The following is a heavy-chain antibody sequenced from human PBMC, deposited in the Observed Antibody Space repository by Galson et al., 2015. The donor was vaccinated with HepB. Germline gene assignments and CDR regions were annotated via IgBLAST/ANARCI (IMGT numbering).Heavy chain of an antibody. CDR3: AKGEGHCTSTGCSASDY. CDR2: TSGGGSTT. J-gene: IGHJ4*02. Sequence: SLRLSCAASGFTFNKYVMTWVRQAPGKGLEWVSSTSGGGSTTYYADSVKGRFTISRDNSKNTLYVQMNSLRVEDTAVYYCAKGEGHCTSTGCSASDYWGQGTLVTVSS. D-gene: IGHD2-2*01. V-gene: IGHV3-23*01. CDR1: GFTFNKYV.